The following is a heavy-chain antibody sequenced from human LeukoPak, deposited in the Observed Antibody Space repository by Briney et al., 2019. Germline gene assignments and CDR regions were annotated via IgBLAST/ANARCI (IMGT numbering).Heavy chain of an antibody. D-gene: IGHD2-2*01. Sequence: SGTLSLTCTVSGGSISSYYWSWIRQPAGKGLEWIGRIYTSGSTNYNPSLKSRVTMSVDTSKNQFSLKLSSVTAADTAVYYCARDTCSSTSCPFDYWGQGTLVTVSS. V-gene: IGHV4-4*07. J-gene: IGHJ4*02. CDR1: GGSISSYY. CDR2: IYTSGST. CDR3: ARDTCSSTSCPFDY.